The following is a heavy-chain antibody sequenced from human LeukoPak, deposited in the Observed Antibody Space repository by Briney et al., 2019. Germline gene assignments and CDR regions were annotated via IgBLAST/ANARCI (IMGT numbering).Heavy chain of an antibody. CDR2: IYTSGST. CDR3: ARDEMGGLFDY. V-gene: IGHV4-61*02. CDR1: GGSISSGSYY. J-gene: IGHJ4*02. Sequence: SQTLSLTCTVSGGSISSGSYYWSWIRQPAGKGLEWIGRIYTSGSTNYNPSLKSRVTISVDTSKNQFSLKLSSVTAADTAVYYCARDEMGGLFDYWGQGTLVTVSS. D-gene: IGHD5-24*01.